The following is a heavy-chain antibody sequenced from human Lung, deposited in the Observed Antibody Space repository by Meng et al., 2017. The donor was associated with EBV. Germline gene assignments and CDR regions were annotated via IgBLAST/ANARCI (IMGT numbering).Heavy chain of an antibody. CDR1: GFSFNTYG. CDR3: AKSRGWDLLAWLDS. Sequence: VQLLGVGGGLVQPGGSLRLSCTVSGFSFNTYGVAWVRQAPGKGPEWVAGIGGSGGIINYADSVKGRFTISTDKSKNTLFLQMNSLRVEDTAIYYCAKSRGWDLLAWLDSWGHGTLVTVSS. V-gene: IGHV3-23*01. D-gene: IGHD2-15*01. J-gene: IGHJ5*01. CDR2: IGGSGGII.